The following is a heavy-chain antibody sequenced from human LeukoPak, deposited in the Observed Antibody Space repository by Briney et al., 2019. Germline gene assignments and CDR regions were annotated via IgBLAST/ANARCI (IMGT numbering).Heavy chain of an antibody. J-gene: IGHJ6*02. D-gene: IGHD2-15*01. Sequence: GGSLRLSCAASGFTISNNYMSWVRQAPGKGLERVSVIYNGGTTHYADSVKGRFTISRDNSKNTLYLQMNSLRVEDTAVYYCARETCSGGSCYSHYYGMDVWGQGTTVTVSS. CDR1: GFTISNNY. CDR2: IYNGGTT. V-gene: IGHV3-66*01. CDR3: ARETCSGGSCYSHYYGMDV.